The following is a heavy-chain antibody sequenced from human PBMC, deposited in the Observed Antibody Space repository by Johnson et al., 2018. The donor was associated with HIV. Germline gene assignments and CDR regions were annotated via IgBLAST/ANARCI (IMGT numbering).Heavy chain of an antibody. Sequence: SNYAIHWVRQAPGKGLQWVAVIGFDGTNKYYADSLKGRFTISRDKSENTLYLQMNSLRDEDTAVYYCAKDVGNYWPDSFDIWGQGTMVTVSS. CDR1: SNYA. V-gene: IGHV3-30*04. D-gene: IGHD3-22*01. CDR3: AKDVGNYWPDSFDI. CDR2: IGFDGTNK. J-gene: IGHJ3*02.